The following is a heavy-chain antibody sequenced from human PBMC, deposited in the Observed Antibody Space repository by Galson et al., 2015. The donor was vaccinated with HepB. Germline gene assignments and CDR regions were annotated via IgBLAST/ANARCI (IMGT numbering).Heavy chain of an antibody. CDR3: AREMEYYDSSGYLDY. D-gene: IGHD3-22*01. V-gene: IGHV3-21*01. CDR1: GFTFSSYS. Sequence: SLRLSCAASGFTFSSYSMNWVRQAPGKGLEWVSSISSSSSYIYYADSVKGRFTISRDNAKNSLYLQMNSLRAEDTAVYYCAREMEYYDSSGYLDYWGQGTLVTVSS. CDR2: ISSSSSYI. J-gene: IGHJ4*02.